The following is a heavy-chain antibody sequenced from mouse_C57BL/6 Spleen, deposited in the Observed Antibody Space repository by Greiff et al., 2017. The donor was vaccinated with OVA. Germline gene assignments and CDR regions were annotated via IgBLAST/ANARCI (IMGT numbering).Heavy chain of an antibody. D-gene: IGHD1-1*01. CDR3: ARDYYYGSSYVYAMDY. V-gene: IGHV5-4*01. CDR2: ISDGGSYT. CDR1: GFTFSSYA. Sequence: EVHLVESGGGLVKPGGSLKLSCAASGFTFSSYAMSWVRQTPEKRLEWVATISDGGSYTYYPDNVKGRFTISRDNAKNNLYLQMSHLKSEDTAMYYCARDYYYGSSYVYAMDYWGQGTSVTVSS. J-gene: IGHJ4*01.